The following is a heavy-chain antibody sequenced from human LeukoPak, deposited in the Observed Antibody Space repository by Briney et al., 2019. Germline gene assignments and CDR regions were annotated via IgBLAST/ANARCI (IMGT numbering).Heavy chain of an antibody. J-gene: IGHJ4*02. CDR1: GFIFSSYA. V-gene: IGHV3-23*01. D-gene: IGHD6-13*01. CDR2: ISGGGDST. Sequence: GGDLRLSCAASGFIFSSYAMGWVRQAPGKGLEWVSAISGGGDSTYCADPVKGRFTISRDNSKNTLYLQMNSLRVEDTAVYYCTKGPPDSSTWYKRTEGWGQGTLVTVSS. CDR3: TKGPPDSSTWYKRTEG.